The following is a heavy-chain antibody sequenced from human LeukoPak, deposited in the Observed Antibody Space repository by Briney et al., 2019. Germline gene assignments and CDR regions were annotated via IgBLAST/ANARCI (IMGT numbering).Heavy chain of an antibody. CDR3: AKKFFYVWGSYFVDY. CDR2: ISSSGDNT. J-gene: IGHJ4*02. D-gene: IGHD3-16*01. V-gene: IGHV3-23*01. CDR1: GFTFSSYA. Sequence: GGSLRLSCAASGFTFSSYAMSWVRQAPGKGLEWVSVISSSGDNTYYTDSVKGRFTISRDNSKNTLYLQMNSLRGEDTAVYYCAKKFFYVWGSYFVDYWGQGTLVTVSS.